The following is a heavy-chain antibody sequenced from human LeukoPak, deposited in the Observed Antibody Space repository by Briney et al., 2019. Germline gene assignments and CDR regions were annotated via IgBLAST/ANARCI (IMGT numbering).Heavy chain of an antibody. V-gene: IGHV1-46*01. Sequence: GASVKVSCKASGYTFTSYYMHWVRQAPGQGLEWVGIINPGDGGTSYAQKFQGRATMSRDTSTSTVYMEPSSLRSEDTALYYCAREPRKDGHNGMDVWGQGTTVTVSS. J-gene: IGHJ6*02. CDR1: GYTFTSYY. D-gene: IGHD5-24*01. CDR3: AREPRKDGHNGMDV. CDR2: INPGDGGT.